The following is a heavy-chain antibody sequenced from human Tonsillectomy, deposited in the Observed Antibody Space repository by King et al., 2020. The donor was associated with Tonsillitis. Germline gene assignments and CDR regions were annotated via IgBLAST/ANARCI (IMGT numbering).Heavy chain of an antibody. D-gene: IGHD2-21*02. J-gene: IGHJ4*02. V-gene: IGHV3-7*03. CDR1: GFTFSDFW. Sequence: QLVQSGGGLVQPGGSLRLSCAASGFTFSDFWMTWVRQAPGKGLEWVANINQGGSEKYSVDSVKGRFTISRDNAKNSLFLQMHSVRAEDTAVYYCARIYCGADSCAYDYWGQGTLVTVSS. CDR3: ARIYCGADSCAYDY. CDR2: INQGGSEK.